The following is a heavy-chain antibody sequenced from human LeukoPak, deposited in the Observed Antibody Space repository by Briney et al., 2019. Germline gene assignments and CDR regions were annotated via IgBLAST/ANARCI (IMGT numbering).Heavy chain of an antibody. CDR3: AKGVVATIDYYYYGMDV. V-gene: IGHV3-23*01. D-gene: IGHD5-12*01. Sequence: GGSLRRSCAGSGFTFSSYAMSWVRQAPGKGLEWVSAISGSGGSTYYADSVKGRFTISRDNSKNTLYLQMNSLRAEDTAVYYCAKGVVATIDYYYYGMDVWGQGTTVTVSS. J-gene: IGHJ6*02. CDR1: GFTFSSYA. CDR2: ISGSGGST.